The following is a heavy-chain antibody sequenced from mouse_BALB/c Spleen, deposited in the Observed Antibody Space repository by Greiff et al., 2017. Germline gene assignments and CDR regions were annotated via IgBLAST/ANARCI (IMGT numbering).Heavy chain of an antibody. Sequence: VQLQQSGTVLARPGASVKMSCKASGYSFTSYWMHWVKQRPGQGLEWIGAIYPGNSDTSYNQKFKGKAKLTAVTSASTAYMELSSLTNEDSAVYYCTSKDYYGSSLYYYAMDYWGQGTSVTVSS. V-gene: IGHV1-5*01. CDR2: IYPGNSDT. J-gene: IGHJ4*01. CDR3: TSKDYYGSSLYYYAMDY. CDR1: GYSFTSYW. D-gene: IGHD1-1*01.